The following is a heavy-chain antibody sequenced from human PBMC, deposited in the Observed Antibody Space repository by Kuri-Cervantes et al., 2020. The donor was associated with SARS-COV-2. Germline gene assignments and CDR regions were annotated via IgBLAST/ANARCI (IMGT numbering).Heavy chain of an antibody. D-gene: IGHD3-22*01. V-gene: IGHV4-38-2*02. CDR1: GYSISSGYY. J-gene: IGHJ3*02. CDR3: ARGANYFDTTGYPYDAFDI. Sequence: SETLSLTCTASGYSISSGYYWGWIRQPPGKGLEWIGSIYHSGSTYYNPSLKSRVTISVDTSKNQFSLKLSSVTAADTAVYYCARGANYFDTTGYPYDAFDIWGQGTMVTVSS. CDR2: IYHSGST.